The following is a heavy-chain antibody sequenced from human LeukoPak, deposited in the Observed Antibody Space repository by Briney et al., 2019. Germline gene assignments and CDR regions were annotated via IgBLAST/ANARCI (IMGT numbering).Heavy chain of an antibody. CDR2: IRSKANSFAT. Sequence: PGGSLRLSCAASGFTFSGSAMHWVRQASGKGLEWVGRIRSKANSFATAYAASVKGRFTISRDNSKNTLYLQMNSLRAEDTAVYYCAKDLPPYGSGSYHHAFDIWGQGTMVTVSS. V-gene: IGHV3-73*01. CDR3: AKDLPPYGSGSYHHAFDI. J-gene: IGHJ3*02. D-gene: IGHD3-10*01. CDR1: GFTFSGSA.